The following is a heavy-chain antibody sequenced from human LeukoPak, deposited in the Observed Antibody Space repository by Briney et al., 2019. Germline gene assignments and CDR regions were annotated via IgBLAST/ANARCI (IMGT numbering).Heavy chain of an antibody. CDR3: ARAMRSSYDPWSLRGNVPSRNYYIDY. Sequence: PGGSLRLSCTASGFTLSSYAMSWVRQAPGKGLEWVSLISGNAGSTYYADSVKGRFTISRDNAKQSLYLQMHNLRAADTAVYYCARAMRSSYDPWSLRGNVPSRNYYIDYWGQGTLVTVSS. J-gene: IGHJ4*02. V-gene: IGHV3-23*01. D-gene: IGHD3-3*01. CDR1: GFTLSSYA. CDR2: ISGNAGST.